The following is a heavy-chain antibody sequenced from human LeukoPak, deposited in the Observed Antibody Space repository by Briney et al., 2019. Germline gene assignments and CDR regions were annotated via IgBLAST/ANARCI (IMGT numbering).Heavy chain of an antibody. CDR3: TREVASAAFDY. CDR2: IKSDGNSA. D-gene: IGHD5-12*01. V-gene: IGHV3-74*03. CDR1: GFTFSDYW. Sequence: GGSLRLSCAASGFTFSDYWMHWVRQAPGKGLVWVSLIKSDGNSAMYADSVEGRFSISRDNAKNTVYLQMNSLRAEDTAVYFYTREVASAAFDYWGQGTPVTVSS. J-gene: IGHJ4*02.